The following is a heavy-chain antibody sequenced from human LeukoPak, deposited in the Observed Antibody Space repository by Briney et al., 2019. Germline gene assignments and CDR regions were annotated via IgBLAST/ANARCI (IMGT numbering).Heavy chain of an antibody. CDR1: GYTFTVYN. CDR2: INTSSGGT. CDR3: YRDVAMVRGVIGWCDL. D-gene: IGHD3-10*01. Sequence: GASVTLSFTASGYTFTVYNMHWMRQAPGPGLEWMGWINTSSGGTNFAQKFQGRVTITRDTSISTAYLELSRQRSDDAAAYYCYRDVAMVRGVIGWCDLWGRGTLVSVSS. J-gene: IGHJ5*02. V-gene: IGHV1-2*02.